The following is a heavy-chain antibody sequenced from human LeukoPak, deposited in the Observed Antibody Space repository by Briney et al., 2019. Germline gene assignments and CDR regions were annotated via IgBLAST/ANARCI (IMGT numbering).Heavy chain of an antibody. V-gene: IGHV4-30-4*01. Sequence: PSETLSLTCTVSGGSISSGDYYWSWIRQPPGKGLDWIGYIYYSGSTYYNPSLKSRVTISVDTSKNQFSLKLSSVTAADTAVYYCARDGGSGYDSGPFPNAFDIWGQGTMVTVSS. D-gene: IGHD5-12*01. CDR3: ARDGGSGYDSGPFPNAFDI. CDR1: GGSISSGDYY. CDR2: IYYSGST. J-gene: IGHJ3*02.